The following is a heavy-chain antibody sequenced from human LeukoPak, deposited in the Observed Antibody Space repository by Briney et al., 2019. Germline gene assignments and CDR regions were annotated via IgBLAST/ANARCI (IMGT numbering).Heavy chain of an antibody. D-gene: IGHD3-9*01. V-gene: IGHV3-49*04. Sequence: GGSLRLSCAASGFTFSNYWMSWVRQAPGKGLEWVGFIRSKAYGGTTEYAASVKGRFTISRDDSKSIAYLQMNSLKTEDTAVYYCTRDINTYYDILTGFDPWGQGTLVTVSS. CDR1: GFTFSNYW. CDR3: TRDINTYYDILTGFDP. CDR2: IRSKAYGGTT. J-gene: IGHJ5*02.